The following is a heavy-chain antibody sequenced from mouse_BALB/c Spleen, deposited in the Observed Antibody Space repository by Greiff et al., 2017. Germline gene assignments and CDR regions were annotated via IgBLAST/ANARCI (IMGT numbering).Heavy chain of an antibody. CDR1: GFSLSTYGIG. CDR2: IWWNDNK. V-gene: IGHV8-11*01. CDR3: ARINYDYDGAWFAY. Sequence: QVTLKESGPGILQPSQTLSLTCSFSGFSLSTYGIGVGWIRQPSGKGLEWLAHIWWNDNKYYNTALKSRLTISKDTSNNQVFLKIASVDTADTATYYCARINYDYDGAWFAYWGQGTLVTVAA. J-gene: IGHJ3*01. D-gene: IGHD2-4*01.